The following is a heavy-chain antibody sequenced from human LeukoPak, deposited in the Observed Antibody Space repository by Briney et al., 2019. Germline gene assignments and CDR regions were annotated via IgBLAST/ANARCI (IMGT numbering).Heavy chain of an antibody. CDR1: GFTLRNHW. J-gene: IGHJ5*02. V-gene: IGHV3-7*04. D-gene: IGHD5-18*01. CDR2: IKQDGSEK. CDR3: VRGQRGYNP. Sequence: AGGSLRLSCAASGFTLRNHWMSWVRQAPGKGLEGVANIKQDGSEKYYVDSVKGRFTISRDNAKNSLYLQMNSLRAEDTAVYYCVRGQRGYNPWGQGTLVTVSS.